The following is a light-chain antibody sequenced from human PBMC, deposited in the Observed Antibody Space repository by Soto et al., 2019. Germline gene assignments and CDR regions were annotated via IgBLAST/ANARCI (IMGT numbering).Light chain of an antibody. CDR1: QSLTNSF. CDR2: DTS. Sequence: EFVLTQSPGTLSLSPGERATLSCRASQSLTNSFIAWYQQRPGQAPRLLIYDTSSRASCIPDRFSGSGSGTDFTITIGRMEHEEFAVYYGQCYNNWPLIFGGGTKV. V-gene: IGKV3-20*01. CDR3: QCYNNWPLI. J-gene: IGKJ4*01.